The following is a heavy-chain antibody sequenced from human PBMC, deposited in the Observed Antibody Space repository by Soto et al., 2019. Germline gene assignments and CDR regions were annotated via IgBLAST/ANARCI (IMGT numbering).Heavy chain of an antibody. V-gene: IGHV3-23*01. CDR1: GYTFCSYA. CDR2: ISGSGGST. CDR3: AKGHSWSPALVLDI. J-gene: IGHJ3*02. Sequence: PGVSTKISCAASGYTFCSYAMXWVRQAPGKGLEWVSAISGSGGSTYYADSAKGRFTISRDSSKNTLYLQMNSLRAEDTAVYYCAKGHSWSPALVLDIWGQGTMVTVS.